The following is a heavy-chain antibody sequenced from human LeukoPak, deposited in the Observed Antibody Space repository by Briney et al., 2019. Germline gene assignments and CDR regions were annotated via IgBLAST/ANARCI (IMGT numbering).Heavy chain of an antibody. CDR3: AREGGSGWYVGAFDI. J-gene: IGHJ3*02. CDR1: GFTFSSYA. D-gene: IGHD6-19*01. CDR2: ISYDGSNK. Sequence: GGSLRLSCAASGFTFSSYAMHWVRQAPGKGLEWVAVISYDGSNKYYADSVKDRFTISRDNSKNTLYLQMNSLRAEDTAVYYCAREGGSGWYVGAFDIWGQGTMVTVSS. V-gene: IGHV3-30-3*01.